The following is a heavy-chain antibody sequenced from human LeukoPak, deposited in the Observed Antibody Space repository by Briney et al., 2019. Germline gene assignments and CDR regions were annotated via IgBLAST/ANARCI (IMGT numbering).Heavy chain of an antibody. D-gene: IGHD5-18*01. CDR1: GYTFTSYY. CDR2: INPSGGST. Sequence: GASVKVSCKASGYTFTSYYMHWVRQAPGQGLEWMGIINPSGGSTSYAQKFQGRVTMTRDTSTSTVYMELSSLRSEDTAVYYCARDLPPYSYGYALDYWGQGTLVTVSS. CDR3: ARDLPPYSYGYALDY. J-gene: IGHJ4*02. V-gene: IGHV1-46*01.